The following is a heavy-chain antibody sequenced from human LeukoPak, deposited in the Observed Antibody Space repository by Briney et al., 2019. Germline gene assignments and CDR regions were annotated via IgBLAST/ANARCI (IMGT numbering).Heavy chain of an antibody. CDR1: GFTFRTSA. J-gene: IGHJ4*02. Sequence: GGSLRLSCFASGFTFRTSARTWVRQAPGKGPEWLSVIRGVDTTFPYADSVKGRFTISRDNSKNTLYLQMNSLRAEDTAVYYCAKDSGELLQVDYWGQGTLVTVSS. D-gene: IGHD1-26*01. CDR3: AKDSGELLQVDY. CDR2: IRGVDTTF. V-gene: IGHV3-23*01.